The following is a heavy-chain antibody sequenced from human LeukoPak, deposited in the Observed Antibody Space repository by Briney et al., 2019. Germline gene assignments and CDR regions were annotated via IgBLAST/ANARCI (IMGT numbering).Heavy chain of an antibody. D-gene: IGHD1-26*01. Sequence: ASVNVSCKASGYTFTIYDINWVRQATGQGLEWMGWMNPNSGNTGYAQKFQGRVTMTRNTSISTAYMELSSLRSEDTAVYYCGLISGSYLYYYYGMDVWGQGTTVTVSS. J-gene: IGHJ6*02. V-gene: IGHV1-8*01. CDR1: GYTFTIYD. CDR2: MNPNSGNT. CDR3: GLISGSYLYYYYGMDV.